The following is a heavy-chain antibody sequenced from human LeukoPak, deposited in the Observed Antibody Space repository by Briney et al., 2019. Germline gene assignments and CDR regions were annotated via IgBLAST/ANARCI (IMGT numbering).Heavy chain of an antibody. CDR2: ISGSGGST. J-gene: IGHJ4*02. CDR3: VKGGNGYCTNGICPPRVVAAIDY. CDR1: GFTFSSYA. Sequence: GGSLRLSCAASGFTFSSYAMSWVRQAPGKGLEWVSGISGSGGSTHYADSVKGRFTISRDNSKNTVYLQMNSLRAEDTAIYYCVKGGNGYCTNGICPPRVVAAIDYWGQGTLVTVSS. D-gene: IGHD2-8*01. V-gene: IGHV3-23*01.